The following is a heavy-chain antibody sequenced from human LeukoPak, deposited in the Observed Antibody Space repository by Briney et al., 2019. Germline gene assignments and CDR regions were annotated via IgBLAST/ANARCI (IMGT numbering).Heavy chain of an antibody. CDR1: GYSFTSYW. CDR3: ARQAVPAAIWFDP. Sequence: GESLKISCKGSGYSFTSYWIGWVRQMPGKGLEWMGIIYPGDSDTRYSPSFQGQVTISADKSISTAYLQWSSLKASDTAMYYCARQAVPAAIWFDPWGQGTLVTVSP. J-gene: IGHJ5*02. D-gene: IGHD2-2*01. V-gene: IGHV5-51*01. CDR2: IYPGDSDT.